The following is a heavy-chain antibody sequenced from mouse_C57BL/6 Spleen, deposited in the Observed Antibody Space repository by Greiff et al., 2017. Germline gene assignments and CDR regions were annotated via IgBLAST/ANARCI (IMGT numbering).Heavy chain of an antibody. D-gene: IGHD4-1*01. CDR3: TTCSAGTLFAY. CDR2: IDPENGDT. Sequence: VQLKQSGAELVRPGASVKLSCTASGFNIKDDYMHWVKQRPGQGLEWIGWIDPENGDTESASKFQGKANITADTSSNTAYLQLSSLTSEDTAVYYCTTCSAGTLFAYWGQGPLVTGSA. V-gene: IGHV14-4*01. J-gene: IGHJ3*01. CDR1: GFNIKDDY.